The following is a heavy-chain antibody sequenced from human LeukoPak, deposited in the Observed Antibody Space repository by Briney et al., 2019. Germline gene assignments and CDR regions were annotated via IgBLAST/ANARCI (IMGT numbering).Heavy chain of an antibody. CDR3: AKSLGVGGYTRYKGFDQ. D-gene: IGHD3-16*02. Sequence: GGSLRLSCAASGFTFNSFAMNWVRQAPGKGLEWVSSISGSDGSSHYADFVKGRFTISRDNSKNTLHPQMNSLRAEDTAVYYCAKSLGVGGYTRYKGFDQWGQGTLVTDSS. V-gene: IGHV3-23*01. CDR1: GFTFNSFA. J-gene: IGHJ4*02. CDR2: ISGSDGSS.